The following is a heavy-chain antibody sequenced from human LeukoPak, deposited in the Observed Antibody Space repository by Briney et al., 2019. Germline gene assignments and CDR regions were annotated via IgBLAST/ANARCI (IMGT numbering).Heavy chain of an antibody. J-gene: IGHJ4*02. Sequence: GGSLRLSCAASGFTVFNYWMSWVRQAPGKGLEWVADINLDGSQKYYVDSLKGRFTISRDNAKNSLYLQMDSLRVEDTAVYYCARDVDYANPRHDYWGQGTLVTVSS. CDR2: INLDGSQK. V-gene: IGHV3-7*01. CDR3: ARDVDYANPRHDY. CDR1: GFTVFNYW. D-gene: IGHD4/OR15-4a*01.